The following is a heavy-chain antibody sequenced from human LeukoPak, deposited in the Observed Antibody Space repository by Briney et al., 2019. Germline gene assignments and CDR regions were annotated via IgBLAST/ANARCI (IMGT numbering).Heavy chain of an antibody. CDR2: IHSDVNTK. CDR3: AGDLISGSGSLGY. CDR1: GFTFSSYG. Sequence: GGSLRLSCAASGFTFSSYGMHWVRQAPGKGLEWVAYIHSDVNTKYYADSVKGRFTISRDNAKTTLYLQMNSLRDEDTAVYYCAGDLISGSGSLGYWGQGTLVTVSS. D-gene: IGHD3-10*01. J-gene: IGHJ4*02. V-gene: IGHV3-30*12.